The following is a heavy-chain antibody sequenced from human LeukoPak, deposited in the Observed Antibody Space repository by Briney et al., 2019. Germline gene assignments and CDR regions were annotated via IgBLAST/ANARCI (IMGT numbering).Heavy chain of an antibody. CDR3: TRAPQDYDFWSVGLHWFDP. D-gene: IGHD3-3*01. CDR1: GFTFGDYA. V-gene: IGHV3-49*04. J-gene: IGHJ5*02. Sequence: GGSLRLSCTASGFTFGDYAMSWVRQAPGKGLEWVGFIRSKAYGGTTEYAASVKGRFTISRDDSKSIAYLQMNSLKTEDTAVYYCTRAPQDYDFWSVGLHWFDPWGQGTLVTVSS. CDR2: IRSKAYGGTT.